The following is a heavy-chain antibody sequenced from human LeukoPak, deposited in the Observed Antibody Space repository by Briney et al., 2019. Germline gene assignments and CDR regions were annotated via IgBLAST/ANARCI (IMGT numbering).Heavy chain of an antibody. CDR1: GGSISSFY. D-gene: IGHD3-16*01. J-gene: IGHJ4*02. Sequence: PSETLSLTCTFSGGSISSFYWSWIRQSAGKGLQWIGRIYATGSTNHNPSLKSRVTISLDKSKNQFSLKLSSVTAADTAVYYCVSSGLMREYFDYWGQGSLVTVSS. CDR3: VSSGLMREYFDY. CDR2: IYATGST. V-gene: IGHV4-4*07.